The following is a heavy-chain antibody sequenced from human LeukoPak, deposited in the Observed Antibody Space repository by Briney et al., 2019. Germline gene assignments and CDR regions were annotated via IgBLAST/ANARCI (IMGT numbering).Heavy chain of an antibody. V-gene: IGHV3-23*01. D-gene: IGHD1-26*01. CDR1: GFTFSSYA. Sequence: SGGSLRLSCAPSGFTFSSYAMSWVRQAPGKGLEWVSGISGSGSSTYYADSVRGRFTISRDNSKNTLYLEMNSLRAEDTAVYYCATVIPRYSGSSVGASDIWGQGTMVIVSS. CDR2: ISGSGSST. J-gene: IGHJ3*02. CDR3: ATVIPRYSGSSVGASDI.